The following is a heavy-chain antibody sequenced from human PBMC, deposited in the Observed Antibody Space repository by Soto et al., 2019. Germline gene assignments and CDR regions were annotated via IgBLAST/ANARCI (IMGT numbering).Heavy chain of an antibody. CDR3: VRDRAMDSSGHWFDT. CDR2: IYHIGSP. Sequence: SETLSLTCTVSGRSVSSGGYYWTWIRQHPGRGLEWIGYIYHIGSPYYNPSLEGRVTISLDTSKNQFSLNLTSVTAADTAIYYRVRDRAMDSSGHWFDTWGQGTLVTVSS. J-gene: IGHJ5*02. V-gene: IGHV4-31*03. D-gene: IGHD6-19*01. CDR1: GRSVSSGGYY.